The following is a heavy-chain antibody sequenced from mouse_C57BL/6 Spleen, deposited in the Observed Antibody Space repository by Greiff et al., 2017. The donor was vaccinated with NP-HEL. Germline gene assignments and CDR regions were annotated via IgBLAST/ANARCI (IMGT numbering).Heavy chain of an antibody. CDR2: ISSGGSYT. CDR3: ASYGSTSAY. D-gene: IGHD1-1*01. CDR1: GFTFSSYG. J-gene: IGHJ3*01. V-gene: IGHV5-6*01. Sequence: EVQRVESGGDLVKPGGSLKLSCAASGFTFSSYGMSWVRQTPDKRLEWVATISSGGSYTYYPDSVKGRFTISRDNAKNTLYLQMSSLKSEDTAMYYCASYGSTSAYWGQGTLVTVSA.